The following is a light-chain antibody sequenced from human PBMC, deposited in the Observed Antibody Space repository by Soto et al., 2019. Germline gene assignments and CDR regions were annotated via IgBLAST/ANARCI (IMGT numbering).Light chain of an antibody. CDR2: GDD. CDR1: SSNLGAGLD. J-gene: IGLJ3*02. V-gene: IGLV1-40*01. CDR3: QSYDTTLSGAWV. Sequence: QSALTQPPSVSGAPGQRVTISCTGSSSNLGAGLDVHWYQHLPGRAPKLLINGDDNRPSGVPDRFSGSRSGTSASLAITGLQAEDEADYYCQSYDTTLSGAWVFGGVTKLTVL.